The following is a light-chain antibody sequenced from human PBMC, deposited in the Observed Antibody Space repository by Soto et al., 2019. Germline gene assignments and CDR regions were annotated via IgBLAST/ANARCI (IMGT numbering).Light chain of an antibody. CDR2: KAS. CDR1: HSISTY. Sequence: DIQMTQSPSTLSASVGDTVTITCRASHSISTYLAWYRQTPGKAPKFLIHKASSLESGVPSRFSGSGSGTEFTLTVSSLQPDDFATYYCQQTHSTPITFGQGTRLAIK. V-gene: IGKV1-5*03. J-gene: IGKJ5*01. CDR3: QQTHSTPIT.